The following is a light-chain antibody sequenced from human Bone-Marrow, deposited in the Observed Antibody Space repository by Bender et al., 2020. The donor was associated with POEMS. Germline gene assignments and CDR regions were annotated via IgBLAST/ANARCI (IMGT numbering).Light chain of an antibody. V-gene: IGLV3-25*03. CDR1: ALPKQY. CDR2: QDN. CDR3: QSADSAGTFV. Sequence: SFELTQPPSVSVSPGQTARITCSGDALPKQYAYWYQQKAGQAPIMVISQDNRRPSGIPERFSGSSSGTTVTLTITAVQAEDEADYYCQSADSAGTFVFGGGTKVSVL. J-gene: IGLJ1*01.